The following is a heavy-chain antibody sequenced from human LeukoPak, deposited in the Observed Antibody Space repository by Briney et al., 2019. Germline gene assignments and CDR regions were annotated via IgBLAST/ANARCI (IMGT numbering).Heavy chain of an antibody. J-gene: IGHJ4*02. Sequence: GESLKISCKGSGYSFTSYWIGWVRQMPGKGLEWMGIIYPGDSDTRYSPSFQGQVTISADKSISTAYLQWSSLKASDTAMYYCARGSLRFLEWLPYFDCWGQGTLVTVSS. V-gene: IGHV5-51*01. D-gene: IGHD3-3*01. CDR2: IYPGDSDT. CDR3: ARGSLRFLEWLPYFDC. CDR1: GYSFTSYW.